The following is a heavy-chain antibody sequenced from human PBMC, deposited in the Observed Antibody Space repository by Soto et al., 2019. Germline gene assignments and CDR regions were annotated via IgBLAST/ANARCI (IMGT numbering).Heavy chain of an antibody. CDR2: VSNYNGNR. CDR3: ASGKMVRGPMPQYDVYFGVDV. CDR1: GYSFTNFG. V-gene: IGHV1-18*01. D-gene: IGHD3-10*01. Sequence: QVQLVQSGLEVKKPGASVKVSCKASGYSFTNFGFNWVRQAPGQGLEGMGWVSNYNGNRKYAEKFQRRVRMTTYTYATTAYMEPGSLRSDDTALYYCASGKMVRGPMPQYDVYFGVDVWGQGTTLIVSS. J-gene: IGHJ6*02.